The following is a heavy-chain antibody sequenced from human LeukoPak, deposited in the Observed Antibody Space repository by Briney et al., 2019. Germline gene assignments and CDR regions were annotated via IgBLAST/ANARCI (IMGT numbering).Heavy chain of an antibody. D-gene: IGHD3-3*01. CDR2: IIPIFGTA. CDR3: ARDSRRGFGVLINWFDP. V-gene: IGHV1-69*01. J-gene: IGHJ5*02. Sequence: GASVKVSCKASGGTFSSYAISWVRQAPGQGLEWMGGIIPIFGTANYAQKFQGRVTITADESTSTAYMELSSLRSEDTAVYYCARDSRRGFGVLINWFDPWGQGTLVTVSS. CDR1: GGTFSSYA.